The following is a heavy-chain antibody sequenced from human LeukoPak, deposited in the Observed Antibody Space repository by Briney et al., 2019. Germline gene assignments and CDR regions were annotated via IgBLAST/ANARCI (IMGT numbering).Heavy chain of an antibody. CDR1: AGSISSYY. CDR3: ARGVYDRSGFSYYYYYYMDV. V-gene: IGHV4-59*01. J-gene: IGHJ6*03. D-gene: IGHD3-22*01. Sequence: SETLSLTCTVSAGSISSYYWSWIRQPPGKRLEWIGYIYYRGSTNYNPSLKSRVTISLDTSKNQFSLKLSSVTAADTAVYYCARGVYDRSGFSYYYYYYMDVWGKGTTVTVSS. CDR2: IYYRGST.